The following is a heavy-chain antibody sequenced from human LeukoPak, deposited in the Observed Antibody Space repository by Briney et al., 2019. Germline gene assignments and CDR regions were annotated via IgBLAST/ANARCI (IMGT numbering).Heavy chain of an antibody. J-gene: IGHJ4*02. CDR2: ISGSGPST. V-gene: IGHV3-23*01. Sequence: GGSLRLSCAASGFTFQNYAMSWVRQAPGKGLKWASSISGSGPSTDYADSVKGRFTISRDKAKNTLYLQMNSLRAEDTAVYYCARLPTFYYDSSHYHYDYWGQGTLVTVSS. CDR3: ARLPTFYYDSSHYHYDY. CDR1: GFTFQNYA. D-gene: IGHD3-22*01.